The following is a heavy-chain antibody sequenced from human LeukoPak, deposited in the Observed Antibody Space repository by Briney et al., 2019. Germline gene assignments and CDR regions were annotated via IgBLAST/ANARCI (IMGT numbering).Heavy chain of an antibody. CDR1: GGTFSSYA. V-gene: IGHV1-69*04. Sequence: SVKVSCKASGGTFSSYAISWVRQAPGQGLEWMGRIIPILGIANYAQKFQGRVTITADKSTSTAYMELSSLRSEDTAVYYCARDSSVVVPAAMRYFDYWGQGTLVTVSS. J-gene: IGHJ4*02. CDR2: IIPILGIA. D-gene: IGHD2-2*01. CDR3: ARDSSVVVPAAMRYFDY.